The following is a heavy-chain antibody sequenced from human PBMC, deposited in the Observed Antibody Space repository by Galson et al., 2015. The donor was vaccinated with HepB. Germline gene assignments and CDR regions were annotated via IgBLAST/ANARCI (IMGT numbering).Heavy chain of an antibody. Sequence: SLRLSCAASGFTFSDYYMSWIRQAPGKGLEWVSYISSSGSTIYYADSVKGRFTISRDNAKNSLYLQMNSLRAEDTAVYYCARVELTYYYMDVWGKGTTVTVSS. CDR2: ISSSGSTI. D-gene: IGHD3-10*01. V-gene: IGHV3-11*01. CDR3: ARVELTYYYMDV. J-gene: IGHJ6*03. CDR1: GFTFSDYY.